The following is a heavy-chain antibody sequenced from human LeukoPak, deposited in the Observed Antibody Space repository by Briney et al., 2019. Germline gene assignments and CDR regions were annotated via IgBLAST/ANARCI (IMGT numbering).Heavy chain of an antibody. CDR2: VYYSGSS. V-gene: IGHV4-39*01. J-gene: IGHJ4*02. D-gene: IGHD6-13*01. Sequence: PSETLSLTCTVSGGSIRSSGYYWGWIRQPPGKGLEWIGSVYYSGSSYCNPSLKSRVTISVDSSRSQFSLKVTSVTAADTAVYYCARHLTPGIAAAGLGYWGQGTLVTVSS. CDR1: GGSIRSSGYY. CDR3: ARHLTPGIAAAGLGY.